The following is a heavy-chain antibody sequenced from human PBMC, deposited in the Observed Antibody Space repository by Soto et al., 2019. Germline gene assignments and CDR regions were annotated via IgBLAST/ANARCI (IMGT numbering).Heavy chain of an antibody. CDR3: ARGQSPIHMDV. J-gene: IGHJ6*03. CDR1: GYTFTRYD. Sequence: ASVKVYCKTSGYTFTRYDIKWVRQATGQGLEWMGWMNPNSGNTGYAQKFQGRVTMTRNTSISTAYMELSSLRSEDTAVYYCARGQSPIHMDVWGKGTTVTVSS. CDR2: MNPNSGNT. V-gene: IGHV1-8*01.